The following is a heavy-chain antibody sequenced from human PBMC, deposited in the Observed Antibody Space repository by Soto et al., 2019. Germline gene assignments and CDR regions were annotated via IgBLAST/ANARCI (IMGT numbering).Heavy chain of an antibody. CDR3: ARDPYDFWSGYQYYSGMDV. CDR2: IIPIFGTA. Sequence: QVQLVQSGAEVKKPGSSVKVSCKASGGTFSSYAISWVRQDPGQGLEWMGGIIPIFGTANYAQKFQGRDTNTADKSTSTAYMELSSLRSEDTAVYYCARDPYDFWSGYQYYSGMDVWGQGTTVTVYS. V-gene: IGHV1-69*06. D-gene: IGHD3-3*01. CDR1: GGTFSSYA. J-gene: IGHJ6*02.